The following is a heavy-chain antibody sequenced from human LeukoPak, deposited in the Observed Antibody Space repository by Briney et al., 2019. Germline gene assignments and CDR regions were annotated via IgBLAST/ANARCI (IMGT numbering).Heavy chain of an antibody. CDR2: INPTGGST. D-gene: IGHD1-26*01. CDR1: GYTFPSYF. J-gene: IGHJ5*02. CDR3: ARGKGGELLGS. V-gene: IGHV1-46*01. Sequence: ASVKVSCKASGYTFPSYFMHWVRQAPGQGLEWMGIINPTGGSTTYAQKFQGRVTMTRDTSTSTVYMELSSLRSEDTAVYYCARGKGGELLGSWGQGTLVTVSS.